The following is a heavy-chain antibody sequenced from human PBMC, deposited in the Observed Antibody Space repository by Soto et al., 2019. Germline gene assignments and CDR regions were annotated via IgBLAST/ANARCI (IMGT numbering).Heavy chain of an antibody. CDR3: ARGGSSSDNGMDV. CDR2: ISSGSLSI. D-gene: IGHD3-16*01. J-gene: IGHJ6*02. CDR1: GFTFSRYT. Sequence: EVQLEESGGGLVQPGGSLRLFCAASGFTFSRYTMNWVRQTPGKGLEWVSYISSGSLSIYYADSVKGRFTVSRDNAKNSLFLQMNSLRDEDTAVYYCARGGSSSDNGMDVWGQGTTVTVSS. V-gene: IGHV3-48*02.